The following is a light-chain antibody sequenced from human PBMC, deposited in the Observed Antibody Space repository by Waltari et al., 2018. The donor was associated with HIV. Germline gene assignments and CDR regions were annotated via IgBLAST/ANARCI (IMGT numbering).Light chain of an antibody. Sequence: QSALTQPASASGSPGQSVTISCTGHTINYTSVSWYHQHPAKAPKLIIFEGTYRPSGVSNRFSASKSGNTASLTISGLQGEDEAHYYCSSYTASGSVIFGGGTNLTVL. CDR1: TINYTS. CDR3: SSYTASGSVI. V-gene: IGLV2-14*03. CDR2: EGT. J-gene: IGLJ2*01.